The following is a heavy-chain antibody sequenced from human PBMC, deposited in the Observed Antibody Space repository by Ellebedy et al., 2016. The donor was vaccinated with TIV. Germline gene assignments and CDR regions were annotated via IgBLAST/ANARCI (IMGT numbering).Heavy chain of an antibody. D-gene: IGHD1-26*01. Sequence: MPSETLSLTCTISGGSISTYFWSWIRQPPGKGLEWIGYIYSSGIINYNPSLKSRLTISLDTSKNQLSLNLRSVTAADTAVYYCSRGAYVDAWGQGILVTVSS. CDR2: IYSSGII. CDR1: GGSISTYF. CDR3: SRGAYVDA. J-gene: IGHJ4*02. V-gene: IGHV4-59*01.